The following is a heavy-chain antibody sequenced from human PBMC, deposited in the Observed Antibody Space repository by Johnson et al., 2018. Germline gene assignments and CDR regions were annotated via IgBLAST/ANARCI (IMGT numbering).Heavy chain of an antibody. V-gene: IGHV4-4*02. Sequence: QVQLQESGPGLVKPSGTLSLTCAVSGASISRSTWWRWVRQPPGKGLEWLGEINQRGSANYNPSLKGRVTISVDKSNNQFSLKLTSVTAADTAVYYWARDLGGSWGQGTMVTVSA. D-gene: IGHD2-15*01. CDR1: GASISRSTW. J-gene: IGHJ3*01. CDR3: ARDLGGS. CDR2: INQRGSA.